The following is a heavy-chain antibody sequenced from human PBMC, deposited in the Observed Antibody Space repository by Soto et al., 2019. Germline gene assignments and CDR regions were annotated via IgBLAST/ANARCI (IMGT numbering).Heavy chain of an antibody. J-gene: IGHJ4*02. Sequence: GGSLRLSCAASGFTFSSYSMNWVRQAPGKGLEWVSSISSSSSYIYYADSVKGRFTISRDNAKNSLYLQMNSLGAEDTAVYYCARVGRSRAVYFDYWGQGTLVTVSS. CDR2: ISSSSSYI. V-gene: IGHV3-21*01. D-gene: IGHD3-16*01. CDR3: ARVGRSRAVYFDY. CDR1: GFTFSSYS.